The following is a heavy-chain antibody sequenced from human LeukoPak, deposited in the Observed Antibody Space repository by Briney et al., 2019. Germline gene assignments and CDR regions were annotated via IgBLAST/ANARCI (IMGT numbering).Heavy chain of an antibody. D-gene: IGHD5-12*01. CDR2: ISYEDKNI. V-gene: IGHV3-33*06. Sequence: GGSLRLSCAASGFSFSNYGFHWVRQAPGKGLDWVSAISYEDKNIHYADSVKGQFTISRDNSRNTVYLQMNSLRVEDTAVYYCAKTYSRESGYDFFFHYWVQGTRVPVTS. CDR1: GFSFSNYG. J-gene: IGHJ4*02. CDR3: AKTYSRESGYDFFFHY.